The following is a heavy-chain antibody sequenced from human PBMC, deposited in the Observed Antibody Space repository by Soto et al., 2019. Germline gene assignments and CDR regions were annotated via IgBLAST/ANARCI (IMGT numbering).Heavy chain of an antibody. CDR2: INIDGSTT. J-gene: IGHJ4*02. D-gene: IGHD4-17*01. CDR1: GFTFSTYW. CDR3: ARVRNGDWYFDS. V-gene: IGHV3-74*01. Sequence: EVQLVEAGGGLVQPGGSLRLSCAASGFTFSTYWMHWVRQVPGKGLVWVSRINIDGSTTSYADSVRGRFTISRDNAKDTVYLKMNSLRAEDTAVYYCARVRNGDWYFDSWGQGTLFTVSS.